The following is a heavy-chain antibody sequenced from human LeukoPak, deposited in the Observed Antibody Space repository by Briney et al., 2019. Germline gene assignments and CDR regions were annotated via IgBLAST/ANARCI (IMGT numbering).Heavy chain of an antibody. CDR1: GGSISSSSYY. J-gene: IGHJ4*01. V-gene: IGHV4-39*01. Sequence: SETLSLTCTVSGGSISSSSYYWGWIRQPPGKGLEWIGSIYYSGSTYYNPSLKSRVTISVDTSKNQFSLKLSSVTAADTAVYYCASRVYGLGSFNYWGQGTLVTVSS. CDR3: ASRVYGLGSFNY. D-gene: IGHD3-10*01. CDR2: IYYSGST.